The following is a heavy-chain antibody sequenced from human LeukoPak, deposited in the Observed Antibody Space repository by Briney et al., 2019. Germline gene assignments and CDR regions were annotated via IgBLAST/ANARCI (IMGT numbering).Heavy chain of an antibody. CDR1: GYTFIDYY. D-gene: IGHD5-24*01. Sequence: ASVKVSCKASGYTFIDYYIHWVRQAPGQGLEWMGWINPNSGAPNYAQRFQGRVTMTRDTSISTAYMEVGRLTSDDTAMYYCAIVTTADGCWGQGTLLTVSS. CDR3: AIVTTADGC. J-gene: IGHJ4*02. V-gene: IGHV1-2*02. CDR2: INPNSGAP.